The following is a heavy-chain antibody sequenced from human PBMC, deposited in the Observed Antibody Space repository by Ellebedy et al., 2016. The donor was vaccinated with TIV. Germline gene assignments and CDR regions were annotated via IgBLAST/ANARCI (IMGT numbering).Heavy chain of an antibody. Sequence: GESLKISXAASGFTFSDYYMSWIRQAPGKGLECVSYITSSSSYTNYADSVKGRFTISRDNAKNSLYLQMNSLRVEDTAVYYCARVVGRGCSTTSCRFDPWGQGTLVTVSS. V-gene: IGHV3-11*05. CDR2: ITSSSSYT. CDR1: GFTFSDYY. CDR3: ARVVGRGCSTTSCRFDP. D-gene: IGHD2-2*01. J-gene: IGHJ5*02.